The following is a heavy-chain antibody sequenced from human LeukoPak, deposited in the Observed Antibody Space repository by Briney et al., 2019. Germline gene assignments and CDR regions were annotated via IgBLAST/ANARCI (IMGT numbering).Heavy chain of an antibody. CDR1: GGSSSGYY. CDR3: ASMEGFDY. J-gene: IGHJ4*02. Sequence: SETLSLTCAVYGGSSSGYYWSWIRQSPGKGLEWIGEINHSGSTNYNPSLKSRVTISVDTSKNQFSLKLSSVTAADTAVYYCASMEGFDYWGQGTLVTVSS. V-gene: IGHV4-34*01. CDR2: INHSGST. D-gene: IGHD3-10*01.